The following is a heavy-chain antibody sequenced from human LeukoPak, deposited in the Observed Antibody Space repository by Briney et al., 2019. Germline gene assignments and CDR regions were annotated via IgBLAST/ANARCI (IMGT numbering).Heavy chain of an antibody. Sequence: GGSLRLSCAASGFTFSGSAIHWVRQASGKGLEWVGRIRSKINTYATAYAASVKGRFTISRDDSKNTAYLQMNSLKTEDTAVYYCSRLQYHYDSSGYVHSWFDPWGQGTLVTVSS. CDR2: IRSKINTYAT. CDR1: GFTFSGSA. J-gene: IGHJ5*02. V-gene: IGHV3-73*01. D-gene: IGHD3-22*01. CDR3: SRLQYHYDSSGYVHSWFDP.